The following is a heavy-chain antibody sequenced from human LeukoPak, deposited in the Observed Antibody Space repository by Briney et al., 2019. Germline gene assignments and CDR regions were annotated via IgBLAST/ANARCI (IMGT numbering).Heavy chain of an antibody. CDR3: ARVGRDGYAFDY. V-gene: IGHV1-8*01. D-gene: IGHD5-24*01. J-gene: IGHJ4*02. CDR2: MNPNSGNT. CDR1: GYTFTSYD. Sequence: ASVKVSCKASGYTFTSYDINWVRQATGQGLEWMGWMNPNSGNTGYAQKFQGRVNMTRNTSISTAYMELSSLRSEDTAVYYCARVGRDGYAFDYWGQGTLVTVSS.